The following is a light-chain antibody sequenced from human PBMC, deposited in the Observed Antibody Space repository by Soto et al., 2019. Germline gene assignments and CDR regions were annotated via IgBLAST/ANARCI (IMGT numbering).Light chain of an antibody. CDR3: QQYGSSPRGT. V-gene: IGKV3-20*01. Sequence: EIVLTQSPGTLSLSPWERATLSCRASQSVSSSYLAWYQQKPGQAPRLLIYGASSRATGIPDRFSGSGSGTAFTLTISRLEPEDFAVYYCQQYGSSPRGTFGQGTKVELK. J-gene: IGKJ1*01. CDR2: GAS. CDR1: QSVSSSY.